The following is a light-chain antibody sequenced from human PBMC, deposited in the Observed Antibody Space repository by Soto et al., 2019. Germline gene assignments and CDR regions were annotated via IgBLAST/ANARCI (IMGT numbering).Light chain of an antibody. CDR1: QGVTTN. CDR2: GAS. Sequence: EIVMTQSPDTLSVSPGERATLTCRAGQGVTTNFAWYQQKSGQSPRLLIYGASTRATGIPARFSGSGSGTEFTLTINSLHSEDFAVYYCQQYNNWPRTVGQGTKV. CDR3: QQYNNWPRT. J-gene: IGKJ1*01. V-gene: IGKV3-15*01.